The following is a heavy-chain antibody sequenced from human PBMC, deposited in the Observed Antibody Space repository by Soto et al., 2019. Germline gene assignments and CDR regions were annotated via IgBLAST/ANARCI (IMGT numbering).Heavy chain of an antibody. CDR1: GYTFTSYG. V-gene: IGHV1-18*01. Sequence: ASVKVSCKASGYTFTSYGISWVRQAPRQGLEWMGWISAYNGNTNYAQKLQGRVTMTTDTSTSTAYMELRSLRSDDTAVYYCARDRYCSSTSCYTPLDYWGQGTLVTVSS. CDR3: ARDRYCSSTSCYTPLDY. J-gene: IGHJ4*02. D-gene: IGHD2-2*02. CDR2: ISAYNGNT.